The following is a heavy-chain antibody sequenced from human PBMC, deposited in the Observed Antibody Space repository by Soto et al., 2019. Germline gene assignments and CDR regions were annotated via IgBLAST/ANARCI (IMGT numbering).Heavy chain of an antibody. CDR2: MYNTGST. D-gene: IGHD3-22*01. Sequence: SETLSLTCTVSGGSISSYYWSWIRQTPGKGLEWIGYMYNTGSTNYNPSLKSRVTISVDKSKNQFSLRLSSVTAADTAVYYCARSPDSSGYYPRRYYYGMDVWGQGTTVTSP. J-gene: IGHJ6*02. CDR3: ARSPDSSGYYPRRYYYGMDV. CDR1: GGSISSYY. V-gene: IGHV4-59*12.